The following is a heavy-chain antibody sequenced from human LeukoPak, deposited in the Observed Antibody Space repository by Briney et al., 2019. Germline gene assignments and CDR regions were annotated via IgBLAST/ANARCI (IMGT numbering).Heavy chain of an antibody. CDR2: VYYSGST. V-gene: IGHV4-39*07. CDR1: GGSIRSSGHY. Sequence: SETLSLTCTVSGGSIRSSGHYWGWIRQPPGKGLEWIGIVYYSGSTDYNPSLKSRVTISVDTSKNQFSLKLSSVTAADTAVYYCARGGGSYYDFWSGKDPFDPWGQGTLVTVSS. CDR3: ARGGGSYYDFWSGKDPFDP. D-gene: IGHD3-3*01. J-gene: IGHJ5*02.